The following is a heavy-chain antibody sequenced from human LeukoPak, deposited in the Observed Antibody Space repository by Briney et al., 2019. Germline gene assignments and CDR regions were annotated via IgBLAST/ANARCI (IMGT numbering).Heavy chain of an antibody. CDR3: AKGSFFSSGYPFDY. CDR1: GFTFSSYG. V-gene: IGHV3-23*01. J-gene: IGHJ4*02. D-gene: IGHD3-22*01. Sequence: PGGSLRLSCAASGFTFSSYGMSWVRQAPGKGLEWVSAISGSGGSTYYADSVKGRFTISRDNSKNTLYLQMNSLGAEDTAVYYCAKGSFFSSGYPFDYWGQGTLVTVSS. CDR2: ISGSGGST.